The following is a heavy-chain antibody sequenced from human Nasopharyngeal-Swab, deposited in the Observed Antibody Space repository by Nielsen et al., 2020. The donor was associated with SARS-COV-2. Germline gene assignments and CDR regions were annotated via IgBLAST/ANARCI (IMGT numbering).Heavy chain of an antibody. V-gene: IGHV3-23*03. Sequence: GGPLRLSCAASGFTFSSYAMSWVRQAPGKGLVRVSVIYSGGSSTYYADSVKGRFTISRDNSKNTLYLQMNSLRAEDTAVYYCAKDQGGSSWYGGAYYYYGMDVWGQGTTVTVSS. D-gene: IGHD6-13*01. CDR1: GFTFSSYA. CDR2: IYSGGSST. CDR3: AKDQGGSSWYGGAYYYYGMDV. J-gene: IGHJ6*02.